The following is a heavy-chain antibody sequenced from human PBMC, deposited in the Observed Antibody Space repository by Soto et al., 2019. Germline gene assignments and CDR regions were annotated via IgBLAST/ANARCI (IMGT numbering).Heavy chain of an antibody. D-gene: IGHD6-19*01. CDR1: GGSISSSSYY. Sequence: QLQLQESGPGLVKPSETLSLTCTVSGGSISSSSYYWGWIRQPPGKGLEWIGGIYYSGRNYYNPSITRRVTIAVDTSKNHFSIKLTSVTAADTAVYQGARRGVAVWEPAFDYWGQGTLVTVSS. CDR2: IYYSGRN. J-gene: IGHJ4*02. V-gene: IGHV4-39*01. CDR3: ARRGVAVWEPAFDY.